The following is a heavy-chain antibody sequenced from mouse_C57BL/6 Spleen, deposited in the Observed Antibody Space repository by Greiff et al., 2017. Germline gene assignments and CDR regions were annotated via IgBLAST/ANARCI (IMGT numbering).Heavy chain of an antibody. J-gene: IGHJ4*01. V-gene: IGHV1-80*01. CDR1: GYAFSSYW. CDR3: ARWGYYGSNYAMGD. Sequence: VQLLESGAELVKPGASVKISCKASGYAFSSYWMNWVKQRPGKGLEWIGQIYPGGGDTNYNGKFKGKATLTADKSSSTAYMQLSSLTSEDSAVYFCARWGYYGSNYAMGDWGQRTSVT. D-gene: IGHD1-1*01. CDR2: IYPGGGDT.